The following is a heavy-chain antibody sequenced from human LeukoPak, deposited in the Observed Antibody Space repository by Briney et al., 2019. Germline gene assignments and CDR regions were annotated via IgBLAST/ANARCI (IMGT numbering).Heavy chain of an antibody. V-gene: IGHV3-30*02. CDR3: AKDRTVFGFGWYVIDY. CDR2: IRYDGSNK. J-gene: IGHJ4*02. Sequence: PGGSLRLSCAASGFTFSSYGMHWVRQAPGKGLEWVAFIRYDGSNKYYADSVKGRFTISRDNSKNTLYLQMNSLRAEDTALYYCAKDRTVFGFGWYVIDYWGQGTLVTVSS. D-gene: IGHD6-19*01. CDR1: GFTFSSYG.